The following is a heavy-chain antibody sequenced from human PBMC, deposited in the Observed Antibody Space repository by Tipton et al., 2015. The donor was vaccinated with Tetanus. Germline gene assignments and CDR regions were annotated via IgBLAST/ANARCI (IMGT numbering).Heavy chain of an antibody. J-gene: IGHJ4*02. CDR2: ISAYNGNT. CDR3: AIHSSSSV. D-gene: IGHD6-6*01. CDR1: GYTFTSYG. Sequence: QVQLVQSGAEVKKPGASVKVSCKASGYTFTSYGISWERQASGQGLEWMGWISAYNGNTNYAQKLQGRVTMTPDTSTSTAYMELRSLKPGVRAVYYFAIHSSSSVWGQGTLFTVSS. V-gene: IGHV1-18*04.